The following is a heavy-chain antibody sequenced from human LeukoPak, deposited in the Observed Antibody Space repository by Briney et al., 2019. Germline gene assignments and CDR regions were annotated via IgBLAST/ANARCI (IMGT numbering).Heavy chain of an antibody. V-gene: IGHV4-39*01. Sequence: SETLSPTCTVSGGSISSSSYYWGWIRQPPGKGLEWIGSIYYSGSTYYNPSLKSRVTISVDTSKNQFSLKLSSVTAADTAVYYCARQWPDYGDYGDNWFDPWGQGTLVTVSS. CDR2: IYYSGST. CDR1: GGSISSSSYY. D-gene: IGHD4-17*01. J-gene: IGHJ5*02. CDR3: ARQWPDYGDYGDNWFDP.